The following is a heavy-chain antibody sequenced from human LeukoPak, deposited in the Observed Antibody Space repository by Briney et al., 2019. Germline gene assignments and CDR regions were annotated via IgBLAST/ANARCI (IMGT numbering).Heavy chain of an antibody. V-gene: IGHV3-30-3*01. CDR1: GFTFSTFA. Sequence: GGSLRLSCAASGFTFSTFAMHWVRQAPGKGLEWVTVISYDGSLKYYADSVRGRFTISRDNSENTLYLQMNTLRVEDTAVYYCAKDKYGSKFASTGMDVWGQGTTVTVSS. CDR3: AKDKYGSKFASTGMDV. J-gene: IGHJ6*02. CDR2: ISYDGSLK. D-gene: IGHD3-10*01.